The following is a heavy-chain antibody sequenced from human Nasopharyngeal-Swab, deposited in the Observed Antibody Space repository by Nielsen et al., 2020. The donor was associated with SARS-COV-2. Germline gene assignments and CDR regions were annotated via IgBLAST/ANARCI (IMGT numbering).Heavy chain of an antibody. CDR3: ARVLMGFREFDY. J-gene: IGHJ4*02. D-gene: IGHD3-10*01. V-gene: IGHV4-34*01. Sequence: ESLKISCAASGFTFNNYNFNWVRQAPGKGLEWIGEVSHGGGTNYNPSLKSRVTISVDTSKNQFSLKLSSVTAADTAVYYCARVLMGFREFDYWGQGTLVTVSS. CDR2: VSHGGGT. CDR1: GFTFNNYN.